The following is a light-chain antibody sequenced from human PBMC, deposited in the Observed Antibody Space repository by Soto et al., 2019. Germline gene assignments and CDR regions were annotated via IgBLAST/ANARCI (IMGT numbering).Light chain of an antibody. CDR3: QQYGSSGT. J-gene: IGKJ1*01. CDR1: QSVSNNY. Sequence: EFVLTQSPGTLSLSPGERATLSCRASQSVSNNYLAWYQQKPGQAPRLLIYGASNRATGIPDGFSGSGSGTDFTLTISRLEPEDFAVYYCQQYGSSGTFGQGTKVDIK. CDR2: GAS. V-gene: IGKV3-20*01.